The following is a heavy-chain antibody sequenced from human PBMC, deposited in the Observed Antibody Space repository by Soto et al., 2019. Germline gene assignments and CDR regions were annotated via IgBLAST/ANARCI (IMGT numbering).Heavy chain of an antibody. Sequence: GGSLRLSCAASGFTFSSYWMHWVRQAPGKGLVWVSRINSDGSSTSYAYSVKGRFTISRDTATNTLYLQMNSQRAEDTAVYYCARDALYDYVCGSYRPSGFDYWGQGTLVTVSS. J-gene: IGHJ4*02. CDR2: INSDGSST. V-gene: IGHV3-74*01. CDR1: GFTFSSYW. CDR3: ARDALYDYVCGSYRPSGFDY. D-gene: IGHD3-16*02.